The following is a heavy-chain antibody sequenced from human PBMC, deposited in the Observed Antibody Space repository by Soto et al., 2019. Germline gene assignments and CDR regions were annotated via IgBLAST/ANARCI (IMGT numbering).Heavy chain of an antibody. CDR1: GFTVSSNY. CDR3: ATTLVGAKFDY. CDR2: IYSGGST. Sequence: GGSLRLSCAASGFTVSSNYMSWVRQAPGKGLEWVSVIYSGGSTYYADSVKGRFTISRDNSKNTLYLQMNSLRAEDTAVYYCATTLVGAKFDYWGQGTLVTVSS. D-gene: IGHD1-26*01. J-gene: IGHJ4*02. V-gene: IGHV3-53*01.